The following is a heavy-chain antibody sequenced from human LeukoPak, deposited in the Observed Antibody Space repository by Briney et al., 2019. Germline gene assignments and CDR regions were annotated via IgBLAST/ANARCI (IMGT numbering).Heavy chain of an antibody. CDR2: IKQDGGER. J-gene: IGHJ6*02. D-gene: IGHD3-16*01. CDR3: ARSRAAVVMGELIPSFYYGMDV. CDR1: GFTFSNYW. Sequence: GGSLRLSCAASGFTFSNYWMNWVRQVPGKGLEWVATIKQDGGERYYVDSVEGRFTVSRDNGKTSVYLQMNSLRADDTAVYYCARSRAAVVMGELIPSFYYGMDVWGQGTTVTVSS. V-gene: IGHV3-7*03.